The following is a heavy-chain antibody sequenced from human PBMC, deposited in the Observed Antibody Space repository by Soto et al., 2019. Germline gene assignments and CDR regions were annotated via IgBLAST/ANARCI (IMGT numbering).Heavy chain of an antibody. D-gene: IGHD4-17*01. J-gene: IGHJ4*02. CDR1: GFAFSTSD. Sequence: QVRLVESGGGVVLPGRPLRLSCAASGFAFSTSDIHWVRQAPGKGLEWVALISYDGGNQYYADSVKGRFTISRDNSKSTLYLQINSLTTEDTAFYYCAKNLGDPGDVRGQGTLVTVSS. V-gene: IGHV3-30*18. CDR3: AKNLGDPGDV. CDR2: ISYDGGNQ.